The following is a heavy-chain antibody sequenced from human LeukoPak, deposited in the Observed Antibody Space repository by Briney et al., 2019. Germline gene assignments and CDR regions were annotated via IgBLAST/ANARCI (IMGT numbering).Heavy chain of an antibody. V-gene: IGHV3-7*04. D-gene: IGHD6-25*01. CDR1: GFTFSDYW. Sequence: GGSLRLSCAASGFTFSDYWMTWVRQAPWKRLEWVANIKQDGREKYYVDSVKGRFTISRDNAKNSLYLQMNSLRVEDTAVYYCARDRIAAVGHWRWFDPWGQGTLVTVSS. J-gene: IGHJ5*02. CDR2: IKQDGREK. CDR3: ARDRIAAVGHWRWFDP.